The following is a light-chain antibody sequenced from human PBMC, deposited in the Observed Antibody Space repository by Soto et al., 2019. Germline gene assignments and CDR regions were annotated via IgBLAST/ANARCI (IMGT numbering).Light chain of an antibody. V-gene: IGKV3-11*01. CDR1: QSVSSY. CDR2: YAS. Sequence: EIVMTQSPATLSVSPGERATLSCRASQSVSSYLAWYQQKPGQAPRLLIYYASNRAAGIPARFSGSGSGTDFTLTISSLEPEDFAVYYCQQRSNWPPITFGQGTRLEIK. J-gene: IGKJ5*01. CDR3: QQRSNWPPIT.